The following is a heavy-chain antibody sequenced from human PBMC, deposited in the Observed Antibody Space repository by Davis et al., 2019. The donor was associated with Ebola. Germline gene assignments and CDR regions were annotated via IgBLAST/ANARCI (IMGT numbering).Heavy chain of an antibody. D-gene: IGHD4-23*01. CDR1: GGSISSYY. V-gene: IGHV4-59*01. J-gene: IGHJ6*02. Sequence: GSLRLSCTVSGGSISSYYWSWIRQPPGKGLEWIGYIYYSGSTNYNPSLKSRVTISVDTSKNQFSLKLSSVTAADTAVYYCARVTTVAINYYYYYGMDVWGQGTTVTVSS. CDR2: IYYSGST. CDR3: ARVTTVAINYYYYYGMDV.